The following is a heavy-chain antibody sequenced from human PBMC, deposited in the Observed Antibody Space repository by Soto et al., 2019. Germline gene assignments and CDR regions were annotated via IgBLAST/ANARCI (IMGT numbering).Heavy chain of an antibody. CDR2: IFPGDSDI. Sequence: PGESRKISCKGSGYNCNSYWIGWGRQMPGKGLEWMGIIFPGDSDIRYSPSFQGQVTISADKSISTAYLQWNSLKASDTAMYYCARPTTLEPFDIWGQGTMVTVSS. CDR3: ARPTTLEPFDI. D-gene: IGHD1-1*01. J-gene: IGHJ3*02. CDR1: GYNCNSYW. V-gene: IGHV5-51*01.